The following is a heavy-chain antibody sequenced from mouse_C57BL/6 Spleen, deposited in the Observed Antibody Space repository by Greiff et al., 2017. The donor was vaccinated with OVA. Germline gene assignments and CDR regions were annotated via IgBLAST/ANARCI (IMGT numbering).Heavy chain of an antibody. J-gene: IGHJ4*01. Sequence: VQLQQSDAELVKPGASVKISCKVSGYTFTDYTIHWMKQRPEQGLEWIGYIYPRDGSTKYNEKFKGKATLTADKSSSTAYMQLNSLTSDDAAVYFCARRRRTGRNAMDYWGQGTSVTVSS. V-gene: IGHV1-78*01. CDR3: ARRRRTGRNAMDY. D-gene: IGHD4-1*01. CDR2: IYPRDGST. CDR1: GYTFTDYT.